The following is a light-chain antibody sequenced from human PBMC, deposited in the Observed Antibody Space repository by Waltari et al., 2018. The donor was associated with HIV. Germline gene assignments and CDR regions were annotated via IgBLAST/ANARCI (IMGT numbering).Light chain of an antibody. V-gene: IGLV1-36*01. J-gene: IGLJ2*01. CDR3: EAAWDDSLNGPV. CDR2: YDD. CDR1: SSNIGNNA. Sequence: QSVLTQPPSVSEAPRQRVTISCSGSSSNIGNNAVNWYQQLPGKAPKLLIYYDDLLPSGLSDPFSGSKSGTSASLAISGLQSEDEADYYCEAAWDDSLNGPVFGGGTKLTVL.